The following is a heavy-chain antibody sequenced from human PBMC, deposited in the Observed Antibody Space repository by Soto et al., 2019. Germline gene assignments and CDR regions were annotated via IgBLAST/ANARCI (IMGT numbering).Heavy chain of an antibody. D-gene: IGHD3-16*02. CDR1: GYSFTSYW. Sequence: GESLKISCNGSGYSFTSYWICWVRQMPWKGLEWMGIIYPGDSDTRYSPSFQGQVTISADKSISTAYLQWSSLKASDTAMYYCARSSIYDYVWGSYRYTPDYYYYGMDVWGQGTTVTVSS. CDR2: IYPGDSDT. V-gene: IGHV5-51*01. J-gene: IGHJ6*02. CDR3: ARSSIYDYVWGSYRYTPDYYYYGMDV.